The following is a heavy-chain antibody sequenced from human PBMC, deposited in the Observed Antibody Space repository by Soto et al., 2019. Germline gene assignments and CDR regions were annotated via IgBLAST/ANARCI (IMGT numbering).Heavy chain of an antibody. J-gene: IGHJ4*02. D-gene: IGHD6-13*01. CDR2: IYYSGST. CDR3: ARESYSSSWYMPWNYFDY. CDR1: GGSSSSYY. Sequence: PSETLSLTCTVAGGSSSSYYWSWIRQPPGKGLEWIGYIYYSGSTNYNPSLKSRVTISVDTSKNQFSLKLSSVTAADTAVYYCARESYSSSWYMPWNYFDYWGQGTLVTVSS. V-gene: IGHV4-59*01.